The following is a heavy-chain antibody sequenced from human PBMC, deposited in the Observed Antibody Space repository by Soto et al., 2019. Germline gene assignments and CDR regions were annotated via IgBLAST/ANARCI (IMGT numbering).Heavy chain of an antibody. D-gene: IGHD3-10*01. J-gene: IGHJ3*02. CDR3: AREIYPLGTYYYGSGSSVIPFDI. V-gene: IGHV1-18*01. CDR1: GYTFTSYG. Sequence: QVQLVQSGAEVKKPGASVKVSCKASGYTFTSYGISWVRQAPGQGLEWMGWISAYNGNTNYAQKLQGRVTMTTDTSTSTDYMELRSLRSDDTAVYYCAREIYPLGTYYYGSGSSVIPFDIWGQGTMVTVSS. CDR2: ISAYNGNT.